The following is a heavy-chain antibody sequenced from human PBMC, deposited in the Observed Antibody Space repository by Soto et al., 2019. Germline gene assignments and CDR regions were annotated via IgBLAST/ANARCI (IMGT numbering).Heavy chain of an antibody. CDR2: IYKSATT. D-gene: IGHD2-15*01. CDR3: ARGRYCLTGRCFPNWFDS. V-gene: IGHV4-30-4*01. J-gene: IGHJ5*01. Sequence: SETLSLTCPVSGDSISSVDYFWAWIRQPPGQALEYIGYIYKSATTYYNPSFESRVAISLDTSKSQFSLNVTSVTAADTAVYFCARGRYCLTGRCFPNWFDSWGKGTRVTVSS. CDR1: GDSISSVDYF.